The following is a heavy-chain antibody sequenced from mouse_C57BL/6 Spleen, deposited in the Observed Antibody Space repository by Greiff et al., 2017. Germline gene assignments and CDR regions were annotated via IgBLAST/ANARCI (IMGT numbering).Heavy chain of an antibody. Sequence: VKLLESGPGLVQPSQSLSITCTVSGFSLTSYGVHWVRQPPGKGLEWLGVIWSGGSTDYNAAFISRLSISKDNSKSQVFFKMNSRPADDTAIFYCAKSHYEYDDFDYWGQGTTLTVSS. V-gene: IGHV2-4*01. D-gene: IGHD2-4*01. CDR2: IWSGGST. J-gene: IGHJ2*01. CDR3: AKSHYEYDDFDY. CDR1: GFSLTSYG.